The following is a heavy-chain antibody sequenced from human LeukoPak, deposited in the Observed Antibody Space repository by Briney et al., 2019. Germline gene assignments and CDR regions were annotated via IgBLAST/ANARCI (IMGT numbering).Heavy chain of an antibody. CDR3: ARDEFDGYNLGPSIY. CDR1: GFTFSNYA. J-gene: IGHJ4*02. Sequence: QSGGSLRLSCAASGFTFSNYAMYWVRQAPGKGLEWVAVISYDARHENYADSVKGRFTVSRDDSRSTLYLQMNSLKTDDTAVYFCARDEFDGYNLGPSIYWGQGTLVTVSS. D-gene: IGHD5-24*01. CDR2: ISYDARHE. V-gene: IGHV3-30*03.